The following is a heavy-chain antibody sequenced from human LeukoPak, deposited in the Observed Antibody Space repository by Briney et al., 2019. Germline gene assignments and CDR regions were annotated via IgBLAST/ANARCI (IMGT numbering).Heavy chain of an antibody. V-gene: IGHV4-59*01. D-gene: IGHD2-15*01. CDR2: IYYSGST. CDR3: ARDLGLRYCSGGSCQTSDAFDI. CDR1: GGSISSYY. J-gene: IGHJ3*02. Sequence: SETLSLTCTVSGGSISSYYWSWIRQPPGKGLEWIGYIYYSGSTNYNPSLKSRVTISVDTSKNQFSLKLSSVTAAGTAVYYCARDLGLRYCSGGSCQTSDAFDIWGQGTMVTVSS.